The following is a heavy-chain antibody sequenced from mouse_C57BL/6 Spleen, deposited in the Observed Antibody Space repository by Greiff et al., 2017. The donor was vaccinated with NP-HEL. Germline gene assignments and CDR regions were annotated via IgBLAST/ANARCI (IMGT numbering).Heavy chain of an antibody. CDR3: TAYYYGSMDY. J-gene: IGHJ4*01. D-gene: IGHD1-1*01. Sequence: VKLMESGAELVRPGASVTLSCKASGYTFTDYEMHWVKQTPVHGLEWIGAIDPETGGTAYNQKFKGKAILTADKSSSTAYMELRSLTSEDSAVYYCTAYYYGSMDYWGQGTSVTVSS. CDR2: IDPETGGT. V-gene: IGHV1-15*01. CDR1: GYTFTDYE.